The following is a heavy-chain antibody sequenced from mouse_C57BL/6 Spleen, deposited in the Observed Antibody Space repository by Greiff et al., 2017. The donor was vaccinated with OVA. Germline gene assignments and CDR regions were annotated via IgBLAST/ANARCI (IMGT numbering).Heavy chain of an antibody. D-gene: IGHD2-14*01. CDR2: IDPETGGT. Sequence: VQLQESGAELVRPGASVTLSCKASGYTFTDYEMHWVKQTPVHGLEWIGAIDPETGGTAYNQKFKGKAILTADKSSSTAYMELRSLTSEDSAVYYCTRWVLGYWGQGTTLTVSS. V-gene: IGHV1-15*01. J-gene: IGHJ2*01. CDR1: GYTFTDYE. CDR3: TRWVLGY.